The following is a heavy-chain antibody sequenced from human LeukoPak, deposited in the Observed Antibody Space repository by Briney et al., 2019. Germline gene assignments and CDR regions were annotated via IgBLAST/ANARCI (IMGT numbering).Heavy chain of an antibody. Sequence: ASVKVSCKVSGHTLSDLTVHWVRQAPGSGPEWMGGFAPEIGERVYAQKFQGRVTLTEDTSTDTAYMDLSSLRSEDTAVYYCATWVGPLRGGYFVYWGHGTLVTVSS. D-gene: IGHD1-26*01. V-gene: IGHV1-24*01. J-gene: IGHJ4*01. CDR1: GHTLSDLT. CDR2: FAPEIGER. CDR3: ATWVGPLRGGYFVY.